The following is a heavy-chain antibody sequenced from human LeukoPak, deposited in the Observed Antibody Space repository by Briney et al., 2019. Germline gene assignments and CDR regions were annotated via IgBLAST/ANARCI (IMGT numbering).Heavy chain of an antibody. Sequence: ASVKVSCKASGYTFTGYYMHWVRQAPGQGLEWMGWINPNSGGTNYAQKFQGWVTMTRDTSISTAYMELSRLRSDDTAVYYCAREGAESSGWYPYYFDYWGQGTLVTVSS. J-gene: IGHJ4*02. D-gene: IGHD6-19*01. V-gene: IGHV1-2*04. CDR1: GYTFTGYY. CDR2: INPNSGGT. CDR3: AREGAESSGWYPYYFDY.